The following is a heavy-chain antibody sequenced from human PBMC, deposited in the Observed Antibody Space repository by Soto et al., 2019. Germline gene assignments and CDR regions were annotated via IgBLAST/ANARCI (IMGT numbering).Heavy chain of an antibody. V-gene: IGHV3-64*02. Sequence: GGSLRLSCAASGFTFSSYAVHWVRQAPGKGLEYVSGIIHIGDSTYYADSVKGRFTISRHNSKNTLYLQMNSLRAEDTAVYYCARDPYYDSSGYLASHGMDVWGQATTVTVSS. J-gene: IGHJ6*02. D-gene: IGHD3-22*01. CDR1: GFTFSSYA. CDR2: IIHIGDST. CDR3: ARDPYYDSSGYLASHGMDV.